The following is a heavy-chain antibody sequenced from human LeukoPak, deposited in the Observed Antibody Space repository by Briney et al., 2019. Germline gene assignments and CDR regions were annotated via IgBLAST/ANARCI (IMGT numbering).Heavy chain of an antibody. V-gene: IGHV4-31*03. CDR1: GGSISSGGYY. D-gene: IGHD3-22*01. CDR2: IYYSGST. Sequence: SETLSLTCTVSGGSISSGGYYWSWIRQHPEKGLEWIGYIYYSGSTYYNPSFKSRVAISVDASKNQFSLKLSSVTAADTAVYYCARDSSPNYYDSSGMIDYWGQGTLVTVSS. CDR3: ARDSSPNYYDSSGMIDY. J-gene: IGHJ4*02.